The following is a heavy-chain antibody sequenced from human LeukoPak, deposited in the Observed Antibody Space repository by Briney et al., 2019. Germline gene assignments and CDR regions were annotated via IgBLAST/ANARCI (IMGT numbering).Heavy chain of an antibody. J-gene: IGHJ4*02. CDR2: IRYDGNIK. Sequence: GGSLRLSCAASGFPFSSFGIHWVRQAPGKGLEWVAFIRYDGNIKYYADSVKGRFTISRDNSKNTLFLQMNSLRAEDTAVYDCARGGSSSWSYFDYWGQGTLVTVSS. V-gene: IGHV3-30*02. CDR1: GFPFSSFG. D-gene: IGHD6-13*01. CDR3: ARGGSSSWSYFDY.